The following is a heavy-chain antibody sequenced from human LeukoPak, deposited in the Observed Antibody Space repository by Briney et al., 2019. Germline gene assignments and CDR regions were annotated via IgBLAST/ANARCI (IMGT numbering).Heavy chain of an antibody. V-gene: IGHV3-30-3*01. Sequence: GGSLRLSCAASGFTFSSYAMHWVRQAPGKGLEWVAVISYDGSNKYYADSVKGRFTISRDNSKNTLYLQMNSLRAEDTAVYYCARETPYTHDYGDYSSDYWGQGTLVTVSS. J-gene: IGHJ4*02. CDR1: GFTFSSYA. D-gene: IGHD4-17*01. CDR2: ISYDGSNK. CDR3: ARETPYTHDYGDYSSDY.